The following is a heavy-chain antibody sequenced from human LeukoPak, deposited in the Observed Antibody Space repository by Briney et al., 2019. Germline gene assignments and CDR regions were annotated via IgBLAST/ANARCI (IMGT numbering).Heavy chain of an antibody. Sequence: GESLKISCKGSGYSFTSYWIGWVRQMPGKGPEWMGIIYPGDSDTRYSPSFQGQVTISSDKSISTAYLQWSRLKASDTAMYYCARHGTLAAAGTIDYWGEGTLVTVSS. CDR3: ARHGTLAAAGTIDY. V-gene: IGHV5-51*01. J-gene: IGHJ4*02. D-gene: IGHD6-13*01. CDR2: IYPGDSDT. CDR1: GYSFTSYW.